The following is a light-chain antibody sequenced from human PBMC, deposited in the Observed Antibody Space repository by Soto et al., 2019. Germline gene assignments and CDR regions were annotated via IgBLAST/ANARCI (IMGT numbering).Light chain of an antibody. CDR1: SSDVGGYNY. J-gene: IGLJ2*01. Sequence: QSALTQPASVSGSPGQSITISCTGTSSDVGGYNYVSWYQQHPGKAPKVMIYEVSNRPSGVSNRFSGSKSGNTASLTISGLQAEDEGDYYCSSYTSSSTLVVFGGGTKLTV. CDR3: SSYTSSSTLVV. CDR2: EVS. V-gene: IGLV2-14*01.